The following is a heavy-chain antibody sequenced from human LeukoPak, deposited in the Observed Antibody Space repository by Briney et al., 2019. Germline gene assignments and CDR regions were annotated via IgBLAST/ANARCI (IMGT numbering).Heavy chain of an antibody. CDR2: ISGSGSFV. V-gene: IGHV3-21*01. CDR1: GFIFNNYI. Sequence: PGGSLRLSCAVSGFIFNNYIMNWVRQAPGKGLEWVSFISGSGSFVYYADSVKGRFTISRDNAKNSLFLQMNSLRAEDTAVYYCARDSSGPWFDPWGQGTLVTVSS. J-gene: IGHJ5*02. CDR3: ARDSSGPWFDP. D-gene: IGHD6-6*01.